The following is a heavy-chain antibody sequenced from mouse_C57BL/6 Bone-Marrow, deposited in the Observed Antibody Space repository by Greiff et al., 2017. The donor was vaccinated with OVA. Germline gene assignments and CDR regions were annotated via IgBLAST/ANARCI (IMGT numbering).Heavy chain of an antibody. D-gene: IGHD4-1*02. CDR3: AATGTPWYFDV. J-gene: IGHJ1*03. Sequence: VKVVESGPGLVAPSQRLSITCTVSGFSLTSYGVSWVRQPPGKGLEWLGVIWGDGSTNYHSALISRLSISKDNSKSQVVLKLNSLQTDDTATDYGAATGTPWYFDVWGTGTTVTVSS. CDR1: GFSLTSYG. V-gene: IGHV2-3*01. CDR2: IWGDGST.